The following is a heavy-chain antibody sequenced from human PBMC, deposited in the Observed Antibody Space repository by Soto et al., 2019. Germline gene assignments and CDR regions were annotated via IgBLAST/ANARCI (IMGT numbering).Heavy chain of an antibody. CDR1: DGTSSSRSYC. Sequence: VSDGTSSSRSYCWSWNQQPPGKGLEWIGYIYYSGSTNYNPSLKSRVTISVDTSKNQFSLKLSSVTAADTAVYYCARGTAYDFWSGEHYGMAVWGQGTTVTVSS. J-gene: IGHJ6*02. D-gene: IGHD3-3*01. CDR3: ARGTAYDFWSGEHYGMAV. V-gene: IGHV4-61*01. CDR2: IYYSGST.